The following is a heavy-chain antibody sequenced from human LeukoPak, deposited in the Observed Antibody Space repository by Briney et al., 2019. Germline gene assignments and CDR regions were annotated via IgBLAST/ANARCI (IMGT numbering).Heavy chain of an antibody. Sequence: GGSLRLSCAGSGFTFSNYDMHWVRQPTGKGLEWVSTIGTAGETYYPDSVKGRFAISRDNANNSFYLQMNSLRAGDTAVYYCVGARTGSYGWYFDLGGGATLVTVPP. V-gene: IGHV3-13*01. CDR2: IGTAGET. J-gene: IGHJ2*01. CDR1: GFTFSNYD. CDR3: VGARTGSYGWYFDL. D-gene: IGHD1-26*01.